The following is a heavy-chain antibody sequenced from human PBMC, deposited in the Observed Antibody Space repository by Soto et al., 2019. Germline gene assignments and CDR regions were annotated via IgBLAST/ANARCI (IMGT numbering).Heavy chain of an antibody. V-gene: IGHV3-30*18. J-gene: IGHJ4*02. CDR3: AKDLLDIAVAGVFDY. Sequence: GGSLRLSCAASGFTFSSYGMHWVRQAPGKGLEWVAVISYDGSNKYYADSVKGRFTISRDNSKNTLYLQMNSLRAEDTAVYYCAKDLLDIAVAGVFDYWGQGTLVTVSS. CDR1: GFTFSSYG. CDR2: ISYDGSNK. D-gene: IGHD6-19*01.